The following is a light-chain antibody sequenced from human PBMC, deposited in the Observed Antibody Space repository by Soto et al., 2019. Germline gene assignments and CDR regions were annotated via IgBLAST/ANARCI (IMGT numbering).Light chain of an antibody. V-gene: IGLV1-40*01. CDR1: SSNLESGFD. Sequence: QSVLTQPPSVSGAPGQRVTISCTGSSSNLESGFDVQWYQQLPGTAPKLLIYYNDNRPSGVPDRFSGSKSGTSASLAITGLQADDEADYYCQSYDSSLSGHVVFGGGTKVTVL. J-gene: IGLJ2*01. CDR2: YND. CDR3: QSYDSSLSGHVV.